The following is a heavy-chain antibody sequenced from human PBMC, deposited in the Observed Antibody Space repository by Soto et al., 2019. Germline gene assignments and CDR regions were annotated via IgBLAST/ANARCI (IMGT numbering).Heavy chain of an antibody. CDR1: GFTFSSYA. J-gene: IGHJ4*02. CDR3: AIGRSLEDIVVVVAALDY. V-gene: IGHV3-30-3*01. D-gene: IGHD2-15*01. CDR2: ISYDGSNK. Sequence: QVQLVESGGGVVQPGRSLRLSCAASGFTFSSYAMHWVRQAPGKGLEWVAVISYDGSNKYYADSVKGRFTISRDNSKNTLYLQMNSLRAEDTAVYYCAIGRSLEDIVVVVAALDYWGQGTLVTVSS.